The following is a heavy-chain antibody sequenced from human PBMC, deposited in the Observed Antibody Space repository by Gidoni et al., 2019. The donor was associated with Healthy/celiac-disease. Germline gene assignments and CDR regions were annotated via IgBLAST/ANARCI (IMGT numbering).Heavy chain of an antibody. CDR3: ARHRDPYMVQGLPGSY. CDR1: GYSFTSYW. CDR2: IYPGDSET. Sequence: EVQLVQSGEEVKKPGESLKISCKGSGYSFTSYWIGWVRQMPGKGLEWMGIIYPGDSETRYSPSFQGQVTISADKSISTAYLQWSSLKASDTAMYYCARHRDPYMVQGLPGSYWGQGTLVTVSS. J-gene: IGHJ4*02. V-gene: IGHV5-51*01. D-gene: IGHD3-10*01.